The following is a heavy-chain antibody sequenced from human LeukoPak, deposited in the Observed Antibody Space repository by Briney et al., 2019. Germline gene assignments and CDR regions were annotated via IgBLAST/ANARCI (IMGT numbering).Heavy chain of an antibody. Sequence: PGWSLRLSCATSGFTFSRHWMTWVRQAPGKGPEWVANIKQDGSERYYVHSVKGRFTISRDNAKNSLYLQMNSLRAEDTAVYYCARDGGHSTDLDYWGQGILVTVSS. V-gene: IGHV3-7*01. CDR2: IKQDGSER. D-gene: IGHD2-8*02. J-gene: IGHJ4*02. CDR3: ARDGGHSTDLDY. CDR1: GFTFSRHW.